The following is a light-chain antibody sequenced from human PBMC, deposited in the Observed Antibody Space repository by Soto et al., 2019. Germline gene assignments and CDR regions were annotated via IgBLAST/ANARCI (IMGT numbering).Light chain of an antibody. CDR2: DES. CDR3: HQRYNWPRVT. Sequence: EIVLTQSPATLSCSPGERVTLSCRASQSVSNSLAWYQQKPGQPPRLLIYDESNRATGIPARFSGSGSGTDFTLTITSLEPEDFAVYFCHQRYNWPRVTFGQGTRLEIK. J-gene: IGKJ5*01. CDR1: QSVSNS. V-gene: IGKV3-11*01.